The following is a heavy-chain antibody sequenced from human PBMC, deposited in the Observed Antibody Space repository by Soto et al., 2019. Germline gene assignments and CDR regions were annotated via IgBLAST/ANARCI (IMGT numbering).Heavy chain of an antibody. V-gene: IGHV4-59*01. CDR1: GGSFSGYY. J-gene: IGHJ4*02. D-gene: IGHD4-17*01. Sequence: ADTLSLTCAVYGGSFSGYYWSWIRQPPGKGLEWIGYIYYSGSTNYNPSLKSRVTISVDTSKNQFSLKLSSVTAADTAVYYCARVYGDCFDYWGQGTLVTVSS. CDR2: IYYSGST. CDR3: ARVYGDCFDY.